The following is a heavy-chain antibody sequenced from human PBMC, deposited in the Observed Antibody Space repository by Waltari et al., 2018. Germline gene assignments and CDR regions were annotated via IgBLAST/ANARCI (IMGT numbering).Heavy chain of an antibody. D-gene: IGHD3-10*01. CDR1: GGSISTHF. CDR3: ARASYGSGSSWFDP. Sequence: QVQLQESGPGLVTPSAALSLLCSVPGGSISTHFWGWIRQPPGKTLEWIGNIYSSGSTNYNPSLTNRVTISLDMSKNQFSLKLRSVSAADTAVYYCARASYGSGSSWFDPWGQGNLVTVSS. V-gene: IGHV4-59*11. J-gene: IGHJ5*02. CDR2: IYSSGST.